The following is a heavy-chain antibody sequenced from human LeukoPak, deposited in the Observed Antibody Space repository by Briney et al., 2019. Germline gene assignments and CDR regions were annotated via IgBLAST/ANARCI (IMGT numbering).Heavy chain of an antibody. CDR2: IYSGGGT. D-gene: IGHD2-15*01. V-gene: IGHV3-53*01. J-gene: IGHJ4*02. CDR3: ARKYCSGGSSYWVDDY. CDR1: GFTVSSNH. Sequence: PGGSLRLSCAASGFTVSSNHMSWVRQAPGKWLEWVSLIYSGGGTYYADSVKGRFTISRDDSKNTLSLQMNSLRAEDTAVYYCARKYCSGGSSYWVDDYWGQGTLVTVSS.